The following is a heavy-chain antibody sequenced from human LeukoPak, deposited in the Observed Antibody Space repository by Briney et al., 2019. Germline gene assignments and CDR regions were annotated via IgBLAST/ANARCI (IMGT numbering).Heavy chain of an antibody. CDR2: IIPIFGTA. Sequence: ASVTVSCKASGGTFSSYAISWVRQAPGQGLEWMGGIIPIFGTANYAQKFQGRVTITADESTSTAYMELSSLRSEDTAVYYCARAIHTAMDLNAFDIWGQGTMVTISS. CDR1: GGTFSSYA. D-gene: IGHD5-18*01. CDR3: ARAIHTAMDLNAFDI. V-gene: IGHV1-69*13. J-gene: IGHJ3*02.